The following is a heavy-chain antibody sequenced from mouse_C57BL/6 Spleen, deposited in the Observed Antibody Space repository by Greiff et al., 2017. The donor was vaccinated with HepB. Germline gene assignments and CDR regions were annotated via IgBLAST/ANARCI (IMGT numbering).Heavy chain of an antibody. CDR2: IDPSDSYT. CDR1: GYTFTSYW. V-gene: IGHV1-50*01. D-gene: IGHD3-1*01. CDR3: ARSPSGYAMDY. J-gene: IGHJ4*01. Sequence: VQLQQSGAELVKPGASVKLSCKASGYTFTSYWMQWVKQRPGQGLEWIGEIDPSDSYTNYNQKFKGKATLTVDTSSSTAYMQLSSLTSEDSAVYYCARSPSGYAMDYWGQGTSVTVSS.